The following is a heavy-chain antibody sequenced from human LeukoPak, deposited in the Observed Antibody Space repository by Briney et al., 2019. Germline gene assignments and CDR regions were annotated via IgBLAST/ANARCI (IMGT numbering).Heavy chain of an antibody. CDR2: IIPIFGTA. Sequence: VASVKVSCKASGGTFSSYAISWVRQAPGQGLEWMGRIIPIFGTANYAQKFQGRVTITTDESTSTAYMELSSLRSEDTAVYYCATYRRSEDSGSWAFDIWGQGTMVTVSS. CDR1: GGTFSSYA. CDR3: ATYRRSEDSGSWAFDI. D-gene: IGHD1-26*01. V-gene: IGHV1-69*05. J-gene: IGHJ3*02.